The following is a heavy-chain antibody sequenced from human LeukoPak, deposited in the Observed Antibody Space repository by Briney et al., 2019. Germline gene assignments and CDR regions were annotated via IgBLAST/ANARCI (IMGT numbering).Heavy chain of an antibody. CDR3: ARGGYGAHMG. Sequence: GGSLRLSCAASGFTFSTYSMNWVRQAPGKGLEWVSYISTYSRTIYYADSVKGRFTISRDNAKNTVDLQMNSLRAEDTAVYYCARGGYGAHMGWGQGTLVTVSS. CDR1: GFTFSTYS. J-gene: IGHJ4*02. CDR2: ISTYSRTI. V-gene: IGHV3-48*04. D-gene: IGHD4-17*01.